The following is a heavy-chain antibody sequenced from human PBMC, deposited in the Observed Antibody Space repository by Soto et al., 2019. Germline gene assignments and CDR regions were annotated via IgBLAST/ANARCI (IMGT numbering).Heavy chain of an antibody. CDR1: GGSISSSSYY. CDR2: IYYSGST. Sequence: PSETLSLTCTVSGGSISSSSYYWGWIRQPPGKGLEWIGSIYYSGSTYYNPSLKSRVTISVDTSKNQFSLKLSSVTAADTAVYYCARHFYGDYEDSLLAAFDIWGQGTMVTVSS. V-gene: IGHV4-39*01. CDR3: ARHFYGDYEDSLLAAFDI. D-gene: IGHD4-17*01. J-gene: IGHJ3*02.